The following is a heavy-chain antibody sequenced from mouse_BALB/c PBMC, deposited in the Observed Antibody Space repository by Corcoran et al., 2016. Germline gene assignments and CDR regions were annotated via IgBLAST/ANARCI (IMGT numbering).Heavy chain of an antibody. J-gene: IGHJ2*01. CDR3: ARAGFITTVVAIVFDY. V-gene: IGHV9-3-1*01. CDR1: GYTFTNYE. Sequence: QIQLVQSGRELKKPGETVKISCKAAGYTFTNYEINWVKQAPGKGLKWMGWINTYTGEPTYADDFKGRFAFSLETSASTAYLQINTLKNEDTATYFCARAGFITTVVAIVFDYWGQGTTLTVSS. CDR2: INTYTGEP. D-gene: IGHD1-1*01.